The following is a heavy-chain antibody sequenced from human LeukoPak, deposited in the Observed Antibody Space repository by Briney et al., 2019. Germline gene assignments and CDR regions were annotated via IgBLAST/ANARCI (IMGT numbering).Heavy chain of an antibody. CDR2: INHSGST. Sequence: PSETLSLTCAVYGGSFSGYYWSWIRQPPGKGLEWIGEINHSGSTNYNPSLKSRVTISVDTSKNQFSLKLSSVTAADTAVYYCARLGGNFRVDAFDIWGQGTMVTVSS. CDR1: GGSFSGYY. J-gene: IGHJ3*02. CDR3: ARLGGNFRVDAFDI. V-gene: IGHV4-34*01. D-gene: IGHD4-23*01.